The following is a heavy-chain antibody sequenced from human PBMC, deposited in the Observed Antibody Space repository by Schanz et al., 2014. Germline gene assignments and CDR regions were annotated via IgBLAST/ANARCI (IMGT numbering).Heavy chain of an antibody. CDR2: INPNSGDT. D-gene: IGHD3-10*01. CDR1: GYTFTGYY. Sequence: QVQLVQSGAEVKKPGASVKVSCKASGYTFTGYYMHWVRQAPGQGLEWMGRINPNSGDTNYAQKFQGRVTMTRDTSTSTAYMELSRLRSDDTAIYYCARALFGSGHGDVWGQGTTVTVSS. J-gene: IGHJ6*02. CDR3: ARALFGSGHGDV. V-gene: IGHV1-2*06.